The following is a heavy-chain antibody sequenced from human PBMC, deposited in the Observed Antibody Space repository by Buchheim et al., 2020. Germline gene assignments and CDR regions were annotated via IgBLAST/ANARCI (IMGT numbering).Heavy chain of an antibody. D-gene: IGHD5-24*01. J-gene: IGHJ4*02. V-gene: IGHV4-30-2*01. CDR3: ARGWLQFDFDY. CDR2: IYHSGRN. CDR1: GGSISSGGYS. Sequence: QLQLQESGSGLVKPSQTLSLTCAVSGGSISSGGYSWSWIRQPPGKGLEWIGYIYHSGRNYSHPSLKSRVTISVARSKNQFSLKLSSVTAADTAVYYGARGWLQFDFDYWGQGTL.